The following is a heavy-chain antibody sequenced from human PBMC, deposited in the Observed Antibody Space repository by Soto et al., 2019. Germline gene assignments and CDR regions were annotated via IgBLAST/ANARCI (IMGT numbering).Heavy chain of an antibody. CDR3: AREGPEGYSSSWYVY. Sequence: GASVKVSCKASGGTFSSYAISWVRQAPGQGLEWMGGIIPIFGTANYAQKFQGRVTITADKSTSTAYMELSSLRSEDTAVYYCAREGPEGYSSSWYVYWGQGTLVTVSS. CDR2: IIPIFGTA. J-gene: IGHJ4*02. CDR1: GGTFSSYA. V-gene: IGHV1-69*06. D-gene: IGHD6-13*01.